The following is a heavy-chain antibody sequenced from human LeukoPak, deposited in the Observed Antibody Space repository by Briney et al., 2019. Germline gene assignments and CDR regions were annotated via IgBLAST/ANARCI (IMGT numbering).Heavy chain of an antibody. CDR1: GYTFTSYY. D-gene: IGHD6-19*01. CDR2: SNPSDGSA. Sequence: GASVKVSCKASGYTFTSYYMHWVRQAPGQGLEWMGVSNPSDGSATYTQKFQGRVTMTRDTSTSTVYMELSRLRSEDTAVYYCGRGGIAVAGTLDYWGQGTLVTVSS. J-gene: IGHJ4*02. CDR3: GRGGIAVAGTLDY. V-gene: IGHV1-46*01.